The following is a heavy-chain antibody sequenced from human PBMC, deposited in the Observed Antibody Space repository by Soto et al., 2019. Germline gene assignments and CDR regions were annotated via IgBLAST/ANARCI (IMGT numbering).Heavy chain of an antibody. D-gene: IGHD6-13*01. Sequence: PSETLSLTCTVSGGSISSYYWSWIRQPPGKGLEWIGYIYYSGSTNYNPSLKSRVTISVDTSKNQFSLKLSSVTAADTAVYYCARGGSSPSSYGYYYYYMDVWGKGTTVTVSS. J-gene: IGHJ6*03. V-gene: IGHV4-59*08. CDR1: GGSISSYY. CDR3: ARGGSSPSSYGYYYYYMDV. CDR2: IYYSGST.